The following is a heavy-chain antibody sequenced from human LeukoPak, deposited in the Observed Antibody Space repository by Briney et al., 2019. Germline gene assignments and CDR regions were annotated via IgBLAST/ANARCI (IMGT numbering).Heavy chain of an antibody. Sequence: GGSLRLSCAASGCTFSSYSMNWVRQAPGKGLEWVSYITGSSSTISYADSVKGRFTISRDNARNSLYLQMNSLRAEDTAVYYCATDRHWAFDYWGQGTLVTVSS. CDR3: ATDRHWAFDY. D-gene: IGHD3-16*01. J-gene: IGHJ4*02. CDR1: GCTFSSYS. V-gene: IGHV3-48*01. CDR2: ITGSSSTI.